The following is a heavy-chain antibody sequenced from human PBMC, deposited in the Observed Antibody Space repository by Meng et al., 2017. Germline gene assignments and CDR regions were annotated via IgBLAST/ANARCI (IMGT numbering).Heavy chain of an antibody. D-gene: IGHD4-17*01. CDR3: ARGHNDYGDYPNWFDP. CDR1: GGSISSSSYY. CDR2: IYYSGST. J-gene: IGHJ5*02. Sequence: QLQLPESVPGLVKPSETLSLTCPVSGGSISSSSYYWGWIRQPPGKGLEWIGSIYYSGSTYYNPSLKSRVTISVDTSKNQFSLKLSSVTAADTAVYYCARGHNDYGDYPNWFDPWGQGTLVTVSS. V-gene: IGHV4-39*07.